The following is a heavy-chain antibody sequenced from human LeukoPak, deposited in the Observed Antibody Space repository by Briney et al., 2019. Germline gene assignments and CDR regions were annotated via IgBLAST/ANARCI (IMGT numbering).Heavy chain of an antibody. D-gene: IGHD5-24*01. CDR2: FDLEDGET. Sequence: ASVKVSCKVSGYTLSELSMHWVRQAPGKGLEWMGGFDLEDGETIYVQKFQGRVTMTEDTSTDTAYMELSSQRSDDTAVYFCAAGEVGQLFDYWGQGTLVTVSS. V-gene: IGHV1-24*01. CDR1: GYTLSELS. J-gene: IGHJ4*02. CDR3: AAGEVGQLFDY.